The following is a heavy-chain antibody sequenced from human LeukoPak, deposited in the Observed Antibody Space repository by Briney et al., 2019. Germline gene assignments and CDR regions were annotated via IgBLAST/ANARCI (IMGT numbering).Heavy chain of an antibody. CDR1: GGTGTSYA. CDR3: ARDRGVGAVTPEFHY. CDR2: IIPIFGTA. Sequence: ASVKVSCNGSGGTGTSYAISWVRHAPGQGLGWVGGIIPIFGTANYEQKFQGRVTITADESKSTAYMELSSLRSEDTAVYYCARDRGVGAVTPEFHYWGQGTLVTVSS. J-gene: IGHJ4*02. D-gene: IGHD1-26*01. V-gene: IGHV1-69*01.